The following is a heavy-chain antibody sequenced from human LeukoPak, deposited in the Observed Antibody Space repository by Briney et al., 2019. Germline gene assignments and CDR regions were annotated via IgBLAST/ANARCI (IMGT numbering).Heavy chain of an antibody. J-gene: IGHJ3*02. Sequence: GGSLRLSCAASGFTFSSYVMHWVRQAPGKGLEWVAFIRYDGSNKYYADSVKGRFTISRDNSKNTLYLQMNSLRAEDTAVYYCAECKFEYSSSDDAFDIWGQGTMVTDSS. CDR3: AECKFEYSSSDDAFDI. CDR2: IRYDGSNK. CDR1: GFTFSSYV. V-gene: IGHV3-30*02. D-gene: IGHD6-6*01.